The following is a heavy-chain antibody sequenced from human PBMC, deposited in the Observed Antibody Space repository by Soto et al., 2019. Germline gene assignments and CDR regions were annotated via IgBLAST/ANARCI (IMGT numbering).Heavy chain of an antibody. D-gene: IGHD6-13*01. Sequence: QVQLQESGPGLVKPSGTLSLTCAVSGGSISSSNWWSWVRQPPGKGLEWIGEIYHSGSTNYNPSLKSRVTISVDKAQNQFSPKLSLGAAGDTGVYYCARDLGIAGDYWGQGTLVTVSS. CDR3: ARDLGIAGDY. CDR1: GGSISSSNW. J-gene: IGHJ4*02. CDR2: IYHSGST. V-gene: IGHV4-4*02.